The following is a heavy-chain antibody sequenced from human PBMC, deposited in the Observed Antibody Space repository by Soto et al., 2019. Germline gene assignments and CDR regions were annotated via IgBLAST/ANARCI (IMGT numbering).Heavy chain of an antibody. CDR3: ARWWSGSRQGFDP. D-gene: IGHD3-3*01. CDR2: IYYSGST. Sequence: SETLSLTCTVSGGSISNYYCSWIRQHPGKGLEWIGYIYYSGSTYYNPSLKSRVTISVDTSKNQFSLKLSSVTAADTAVYYCARWWSGSRQGFDPWGQGTLVTVSS. CDR1: GGSISNYY. J-gene: IGHJ5*02. V-gene: IGHV4-59*06.